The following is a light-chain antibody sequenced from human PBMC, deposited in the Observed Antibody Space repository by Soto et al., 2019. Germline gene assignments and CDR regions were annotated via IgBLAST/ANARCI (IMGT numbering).Light chain of an antibody. Sequence: QSALTQPASVSGSPGQSIAISCTGTSSDVGAYNYVSWYQQHPGKAPKLMIYEVSNRPSGVSNRFSASKSANTASLTISGLRAEDEADYYCSSYTSNSTWVFGGGTKVTVL. CDR1: SSDVGAYNY. V-gene: IGLV2-14*01. CDR3: SSYTSNSTWV. J-gene: IGLJ2*01. CDR2: EVS.